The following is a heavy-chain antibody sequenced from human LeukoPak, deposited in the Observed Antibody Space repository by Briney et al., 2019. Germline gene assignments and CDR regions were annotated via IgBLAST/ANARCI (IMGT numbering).Heavy chain of an antibody. Sequence: GGSLRLSCAASGFTFSDYYMSWIRQAPGKGLEWVSYISSSGSTIYYADSVKGRFTISRDNAKNSLYLQMNSLRAEDTAVYYCARAGEKFIYYYYYMDVWGKGTTVTVSS. D-gene: IGHD3-10*01. J-gene: IGHJ6*03. CDR2: ISSSGSTI. CDR3: ARAGEKFIYYYYYMDV. CDR1: GFTFSDYY. V-gene: IGHV3-11*04.